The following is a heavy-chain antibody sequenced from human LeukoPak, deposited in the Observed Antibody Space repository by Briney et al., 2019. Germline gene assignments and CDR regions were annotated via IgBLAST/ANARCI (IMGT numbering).Heavy chain of an antibody. CDR1: GFTFSSYA. J-gene: IGHJ4*02. D-gene: IGHD3/OR15-3a*01. V-gene: IGHV3-30-3*01. Sequence: GGSLRLSCAASGFTFSSYAMHWVRQAPGQGLERVAVISYDGSNKYSAYSVKGRFTISRDSSKNTLYLQMNSLRAEDTAVYYCARERTGFDYWGQGTLVTVSS. CDR3: ARERTGFDY. CDR2: ISYDGSNK.